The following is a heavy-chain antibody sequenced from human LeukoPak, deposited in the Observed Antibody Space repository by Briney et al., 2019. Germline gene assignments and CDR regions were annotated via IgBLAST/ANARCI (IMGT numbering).Heavy chain of an antibody. V-gene: IGHV1-18*01. Sequence: ASVKVSCKASGYTFTSYGISWVRQAPGQGLEWMGWISAYNGNTNYAQKLQGRVTMTTDTSTSTAYMELRSLRSDDTAVYYCARVPRIVGAPPFGYWGQGTLVTVSS. CDR3: ARVPRIVGAPPFGY. J-gene: IGHJ4*02. D-gene: IGHD1-26*01. CDR1: GYTFTSYG. CDR2: ISAYNGNT.